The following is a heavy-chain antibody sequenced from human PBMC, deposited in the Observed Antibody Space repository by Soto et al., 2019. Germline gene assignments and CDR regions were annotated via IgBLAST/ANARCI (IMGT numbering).Heavy chain of an antibody. CDR2: TYYRSKWYN. D-gene: IGHD3-10*01. CDR1: GDSVSSNIAA. J-gene: IGHJ6*02. CDR3: ARVRLRAYGSGRAGLDY. Sequence: SQTPSLTCAISGDSVSSNIAALNWIRQSPSRGLEWLGRTYYRSKWYNDYAVSVKSRITINPDTSKNQFSLKLNSVTPEDTAVYYCARVRLRAYGSGRAGLDYWGQGTTVTVSS. V-gene: IGHV6-1*01.